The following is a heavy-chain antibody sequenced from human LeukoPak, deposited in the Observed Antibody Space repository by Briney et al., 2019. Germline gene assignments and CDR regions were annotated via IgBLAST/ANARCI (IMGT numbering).Heavy chain of an antibody. V-gene: IGHV1-18*01. CDR1: GYTFTSYG. D-gene: IGHD3-22*01. J-gene: IGHJ4*02. Sequence: ASVTVSCKASGYTFTSYGISWVRQAPGQGLEWMGWISAYNGNTNYAQKLQGRVTMSTDTSTSTAYMELRSLRSDDTAVYYCARDRTRPPYYYDNSGYYPIDYWGQGTLVTVSS. CDR3: ARDRTRPPYYYDNSGYYPIDY. CDR2: ISAYNGNT.